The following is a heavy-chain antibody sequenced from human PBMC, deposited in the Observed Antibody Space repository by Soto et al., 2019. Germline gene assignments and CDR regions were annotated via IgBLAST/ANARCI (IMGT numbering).Heavy chain of an antibody. V-gene: IGHV2-5*02. J-gene: IGHJ4*02. CDR1: GFSLSNARMG. CDR3: AHKPFDFWSGYFGSDYFDS. Sequence: SGPTLVNPTETLTLTCTVSGFSLSNARMGVGWIRQPPGKALEWLAVIYWDSDKRYNPSLKSRLTITKDTSKSQVVLTMTNVDPVDSATYYCAHKPFDFWSGYFGSDYFDSWGQGALVTVSS. D-gene: IGHD3-3*01. CDR2: IYWDSDK.